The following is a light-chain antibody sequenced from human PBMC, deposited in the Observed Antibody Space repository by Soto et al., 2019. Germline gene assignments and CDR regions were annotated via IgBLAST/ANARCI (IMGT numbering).Light chain of an antibody. J-gene: IGKJ2*01. Sequence: EIVLTQSPATLSLSPGERATLSCRASQSVSRYLAWYQQKPGQAPRLLIYDASNRATGIPARFSGSGSGTDFTLTIGSLEPEDFAVYYCQQRSNWPPMYTFGQGTKVDI. CDR1: QSVSRY. CDR2: DAS. V-gene: IGKV3-11*01. CDR3: QQRSNWPPMYT.